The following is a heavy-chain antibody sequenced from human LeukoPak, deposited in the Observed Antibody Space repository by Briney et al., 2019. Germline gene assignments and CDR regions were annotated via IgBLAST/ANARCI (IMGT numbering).Heavy chain of an antibody. V-gene: IGHV3-23*01. Sequence: GGSLRLSCAVSGFTVSSNYMNWVRQAPGKGLEWVSGITGSGGRTYYADSVKGRFTISRDNSKNTTFLQMNSLRAEDTAIYYCANGDCSSTSCYQSPLGNWGQGTLVTVSS. CDR2: ITGSGGRT. CDR1: GFTVSSNY. J-gene: IGHJ4*02. CDR3: ANGDCSSTSCYQSPLGN. D-gene: IGHD2-2*01.